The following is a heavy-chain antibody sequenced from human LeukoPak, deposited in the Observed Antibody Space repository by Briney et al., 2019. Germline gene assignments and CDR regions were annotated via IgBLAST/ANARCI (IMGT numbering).Heavy chain of an antibody. CDR1: EFTVSSNY. J-gene: IGHJ4*02. Sequence: GGSLRLSCAASEFTVSSNYMNWVRQAPGKGLEWVSYISDSGNTMYYADSVRGRFTVSRDNAKNSLCLQMNSLRAEDTAVYYCAESRWLGYWGQGTLVTVSS. V-gene: IGHV3-48*03. CDR3: AESRWLGY. D-gene: IGHD6-19*01. CDR2: ISDSGNTM.